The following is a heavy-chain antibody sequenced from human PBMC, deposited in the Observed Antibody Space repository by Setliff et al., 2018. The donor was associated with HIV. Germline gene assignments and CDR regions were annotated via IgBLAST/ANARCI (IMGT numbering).Heavy chain of an antibody. V-gene: IGHV4-4*08. CDR1: GDSISGYY. Sequence: SETLSLTCTVSGDSISGYYWSWVRQPPGKGLEWIGHIYTSGSTNYNPSLKSRVTISVDTSKNQFSLKLSSVTAADTAVYYCARVNGLVYGDYRLDYWGQGTLVTVSS. CDR3: ARVNGLVYGDYRLDY. J-gene: IGHJ4*02. D-gene: IGHD4-17*01. CDR2: IYTSGST.